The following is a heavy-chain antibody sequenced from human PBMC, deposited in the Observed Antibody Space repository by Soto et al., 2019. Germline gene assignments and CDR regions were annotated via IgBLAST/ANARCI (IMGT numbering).Heavy chain of an antibody. Sequence: QVQLQESGPGLVKPSQTLSLTCTVSGGSISSGGYYWSWIRQHPGKGLEWIGYIYYSGSTYYNPSLKRPVTTQVDTSKNQFSLKLSSVTAADTAVYYCARLSGWPPYYFDDWGQGTLVTVSS. CDR1: GGSISSGGYY. CDR2: IYYSGST. J-gene: IGHJ4*02. V-gene: IGHV4-31*01. D-gene: IGHD6-19*01. CDR3: ARLSGWPPYYFDD.